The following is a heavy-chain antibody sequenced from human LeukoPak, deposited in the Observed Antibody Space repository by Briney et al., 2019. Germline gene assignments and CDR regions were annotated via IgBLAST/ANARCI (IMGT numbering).Heavy chain of an antibody. CDR1: GFTFSSYS. CDR2: ISSSSSYI. D-gene: IGHD3-10*01. V-gene: IGHV3-21*04. Sequence: PGGSLRLSCAASGFTFSSYSMNWVRQAPGKGLEWVSSISSSSSYIYYADSVKGRFTISRDNAKNSLYLQMNSLRAEDTAVYYCAKRRVPIYYYYGMDVWGQGTTVTVSS. J-gene: IGHJ6*02. CDR3: AKRRVPIYYYYGMDV.